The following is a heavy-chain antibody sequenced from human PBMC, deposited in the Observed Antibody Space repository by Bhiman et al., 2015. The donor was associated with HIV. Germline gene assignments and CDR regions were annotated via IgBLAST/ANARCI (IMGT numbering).Heavy chain of an antibody. J-gene: IGHJ4*02. D-gene: IGHD2-2*01. CDR1: GFTVSSNY. CDR3: ASFYNIEVVPAAMSIPFDH. CDR2: IYSGGST. Sequence: EVHLVESGGGLVQPGGSLRLSCAASGFTVSSNYMSWVRQAPGKGLEWVSVIYSGGSTYYADSVKGRFSISRDNSKNTLYLQMNSLRAEDTAVYYCASFYNIEVVPAAMSIPFDHWGQGTLVTVSS. V-gene: IGHV3-66*01.